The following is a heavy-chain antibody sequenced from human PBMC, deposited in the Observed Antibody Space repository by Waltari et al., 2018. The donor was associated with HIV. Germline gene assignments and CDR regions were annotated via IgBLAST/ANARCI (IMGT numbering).Heavy chain of an antibody. CDR2: IRTKSESYSI. CDR3: ARINKYSGGWCFYDY. J-gene: IGHJ4*02. V-gene: IGHV3-72*01. Sequence: TFADHQMDWVRQAPGKGLEWVGRIRTKSESYSIEYAASVRGRFTISRDDSQNSLYIQMSSLKTEDTALYYCARINKYSGGWCFYDYWGQGTLVTVSS. CDR1: TFADHQ. D-gene: IGHD6-19*01.